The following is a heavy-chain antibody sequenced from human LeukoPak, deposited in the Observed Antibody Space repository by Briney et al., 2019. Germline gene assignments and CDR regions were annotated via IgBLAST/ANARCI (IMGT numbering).Heavy chain of an antibody. CDR2: MNPNSGNT. V-gene: IGHV1-8*01. CDR3: ATDGVGSGWYYYYYGMDV. CDR1: GYTFTSYD. J-gene: IGHJ6*02. Sequence: ASVKVSCKASGYTFTSYDINWVRQATGQGLEWMGWMNPNSGNTGYAQKFQGRVTMTRNTSISTAYMELSSLRSEDAAVYYCATDGVGSGWYYYYYGMDVWGQGTTVTVSS. D-gene: IGHD6-19*01.